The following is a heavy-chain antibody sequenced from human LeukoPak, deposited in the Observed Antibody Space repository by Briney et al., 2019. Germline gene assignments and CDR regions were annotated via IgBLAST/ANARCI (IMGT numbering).Heavy chain of an antibody. CDR2: IIPIFGTA. Sequence: ASVKVSCKASGYTFTSYGISWVRQAPGQGLEWMGGIIPIFGTANYAQKFQGRVTITADESTSTAYMELSSLRSEDTAVYYCARLDESGGTDLTGLDYWGQGTLVTVSS. V-gene: IGHV1-69*13. D-gene: IGHD3-9*01. J-gene: IGHJ4*02. CDR3: ARLDESGGTDLTGLDY. CDR1: GYTFTSYG.